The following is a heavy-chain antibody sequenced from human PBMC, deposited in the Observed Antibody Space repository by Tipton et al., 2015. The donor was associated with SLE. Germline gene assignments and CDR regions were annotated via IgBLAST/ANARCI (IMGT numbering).Heavy chain of an antibody. J-gene: IGHJ6*02. CDR1: GGSFSDYS. CDR3: ARVARYKSGWYGNYYYFGMDV. D-gene: IGHD6-19*01. Sequence: TLSLTCAVSGGSFSDYSWSWIRQPPGKGLEWIGEIGQGGSFNYNPSLKSRVTMSVDTPGNYFSLRLRSLTAADTAMYYCARVARYKSGWYGNYYYFGMDVWGQGTTVTVSS. V-gene: IGHV4-34*01. CDR2: IGQGGSF.